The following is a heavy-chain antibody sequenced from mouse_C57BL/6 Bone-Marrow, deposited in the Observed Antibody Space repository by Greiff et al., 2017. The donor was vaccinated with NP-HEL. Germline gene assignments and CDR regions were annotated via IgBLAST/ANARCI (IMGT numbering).Heavy chain of an antibody. J-gene: IGHJ1*03. CDR3: ASPLLLRWGYFDV. D-gene: IGHD1-1*01. Sequence: EVQLQESGGDLVKPGGSLKLSCAASGFTFSSYGMSWVRQTPDKRLEWVATISSGGSYTYYPDSVKGRFTISRDNAKNTLYLQMSSLKSEDTAMYYCASPLLLRWGYFDVWGTGTTVTVSS. CDR2: ISSGGSYT. CDR1: GFTFSSYG. V-gene: IGHV5-6*01.